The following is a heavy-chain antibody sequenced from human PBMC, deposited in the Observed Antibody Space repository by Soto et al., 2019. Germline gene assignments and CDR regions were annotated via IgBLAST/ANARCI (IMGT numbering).Heavy chain of an antibody. CDR3: ARSAYSNHWYYGMDV. J-gene: IGHJ6*02. CDR2: IYYSGGT. D-gene: IGHD4-4*01. CDR1: GGSVSSGSYY. V-gene: IGHV4-61*01. Sequence: TSETLSLTCTVSGGSVSSGSYYWSWIRQPPGKGLEWIGYIYYSGGTNYNPSLKSRVTISVDTSKNQFSLKLSSVTAADTAVYYCARSAYSNHWYYGMDVWGQGTTVTVSS.